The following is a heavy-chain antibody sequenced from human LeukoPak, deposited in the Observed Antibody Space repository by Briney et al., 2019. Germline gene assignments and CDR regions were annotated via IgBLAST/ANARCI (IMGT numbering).Heavy chain of an antibody. J-gene: IGHJ4*02. CDR2: VNPNSGNT. CDR1: GYTFTSYD. CDR3: ARVDSGGFYY. Sequence: ASVKVSCKASGYTFTSYDINWVRQATGRGLEWMGWVNPNSGNTGYAQKFQGRVTMTRSTSIITAYMELSSLRSEDTAVYYCARVDSGGFYYWGQGTLVTVSS. D-gene: IGHD1-26*01. V-gene: IGHV1-8*01.